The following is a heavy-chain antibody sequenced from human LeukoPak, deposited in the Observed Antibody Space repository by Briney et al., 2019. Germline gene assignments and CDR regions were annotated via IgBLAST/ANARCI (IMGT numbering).Heavy chain of an antibody. CDR2: ISSSSSYI. D-gene: IGHD3-3*01. Sequence: GGSLRLSCGASGFTFSSYHMNWVRQAPGKGLEWVSSISSSSSYIYYADSVKGRFTASRDNAKNSLYLQMNGLRAEDTAVYYCARTAELSDYDFWSGSVPLDYWGQGTLVTVSS. CDR1: GFTFSSYH. J-gene: IGHJ4*02. CDR3: ARTAELSDYDFWSGSVPLDY. V-gene: IGHV3-21*01.